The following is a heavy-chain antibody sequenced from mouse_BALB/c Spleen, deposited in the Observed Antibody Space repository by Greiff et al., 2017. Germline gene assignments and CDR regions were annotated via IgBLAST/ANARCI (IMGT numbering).Heavy chain of an antibody. J-gene: IGHJ1*01. Sequence: VQLKQSGPGLVKPSQSLSLTCTVTGYSITSDYAWNWIRQFPGNKLEWMGYISYSGSTSYNPSLKSRISITRDTSKNQFFLQLNSVTTEDTATYYCARDYYGSTGYWYFDVWGAGTTVTVSA. CDR1: GYSITSDYA. V-gene: IGHV3-2*02. CDR2: ISYSGST. D-gene: IGHD1-1*01. CDR3: ARDYYGSTGYWYFDV.